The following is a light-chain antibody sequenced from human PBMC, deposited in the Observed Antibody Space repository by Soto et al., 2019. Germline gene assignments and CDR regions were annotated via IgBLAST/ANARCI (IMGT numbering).Light chain of an antibody. CDR3: QQAKNYPWT. Sequence: DIQMTQSPSSVSASLGDRVTITCRASQGVDTCLAWYQQKPGLAPKLLIYAPDNLQSGVPSRFSGGGSGTCFTLTISSLQPEDCATYFCQQAKNYPWTFGQGTKVEIK. CDR2: APD. V-gene: IGKV1-12*01. J-gene: IGKJ1*01. CDR1: QGVDTC.